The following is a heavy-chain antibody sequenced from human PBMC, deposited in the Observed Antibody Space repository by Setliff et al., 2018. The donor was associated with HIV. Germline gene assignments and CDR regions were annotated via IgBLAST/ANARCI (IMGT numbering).Heavy chain of an antibody. CDR3: AAASSWDPLLDY. V-gene: IGHV4-38-2*01. D-gene: IGHD6-13*01. Sequence: SETLSLTCAVSGYSISSGYYWGWIRQTPGKGLEWIGQTYSSGSTKCNPSLKSRVTISVDKSKNQFSLKLNSVTAADTAVYYCAAASSWDPLLDYWGQGTLVTVSS. CDR2: TYSSGST. CDR1: GYSISSGYY. J-gene: IGHJ4*02.